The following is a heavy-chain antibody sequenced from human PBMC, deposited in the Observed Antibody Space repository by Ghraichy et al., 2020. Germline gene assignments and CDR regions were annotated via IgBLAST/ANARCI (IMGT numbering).Heavy chain of an antibody. J-gene: IGHJ4*02. D-gene: IGHD5-18*01. CDR3: ARRRGYSYGLFDY. CDR1: GGTFSSYA. Sequence: SVKVSCKASGGTFSSYAISWVRQAPGQGLECMGGIIPIFGTANYAQKFQGRVTITADESTSTAYMELSSLRSEDTAVYYCARRRGYSYGLFDYWGQGTLVTVSS. CDR2: IIPIFGTA. V-gene: IGHV1-69*13.